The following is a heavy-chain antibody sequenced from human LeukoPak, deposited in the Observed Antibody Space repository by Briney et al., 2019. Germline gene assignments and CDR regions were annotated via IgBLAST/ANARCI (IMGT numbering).Heavy chain of an antibody. D-gene: IGHD6-13*01. CDR2: IYYSGST. V-gene: IGHV4-61*08. J-gene: IGHJ5*02. CDR1: GGSISSGGYS. CDR3: ARGPGLGYRDQNWFDP. Sequence: SETLSLTCAVSGGSISSGGYSWSWIRQPPGKGLEWIGYIYYSGSTNYNPSLKSRVTISVDTSKNQFSLKLSSVTAADTAVYYCARGPGLGYRDQNWFDPWGQGTLVTVSS.